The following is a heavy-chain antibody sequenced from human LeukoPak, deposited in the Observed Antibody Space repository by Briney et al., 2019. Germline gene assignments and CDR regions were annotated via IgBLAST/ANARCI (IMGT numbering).Heavy chain of an antibody. J-gene: IGHJ4*02. Sequence: GGSLRLSCAASGFTFSSYAMSWVRQAPGKGLEWVSAISGSGSSTYYADSVKGRFTISRDNSKNTLYLQMNSLRAEDTAVYYCAKDNPTIPYITMVRGVYDYWGQGTLVTVSS. CDR1: GFTFSSYA. D-gene: IGHD3-10*01. CDR3: AKDNPTIPYITMVRGVYDY. CDR2: ISGSGSST. V-gene: IGHV3-23*01.